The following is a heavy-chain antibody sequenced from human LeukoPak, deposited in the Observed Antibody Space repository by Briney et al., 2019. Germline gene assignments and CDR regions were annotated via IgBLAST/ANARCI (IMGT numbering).Heavy chain of an antibody. CDR2: IHNSGST. CDR3: ARDDGPTISYIDP. J-gene: IGHJ5*02. V-gene: IGHV4-4*07. Sequence: PSETLSLTCAVSGGSISSNYWSGIRQPAGKGLEWIGRIHNSGSTDYNSSLKSRVTISIDKSKNQFSLKVNSLTAAVTAVYYCARDDGPTISYIDPWGQGTLVTVSS. CDR1: GGSISSNY. D-gene: IGHD1-26*01.